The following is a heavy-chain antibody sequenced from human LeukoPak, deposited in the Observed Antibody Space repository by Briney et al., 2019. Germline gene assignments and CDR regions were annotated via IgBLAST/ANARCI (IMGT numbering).Heavy chain of an antibody. CDR2: INHSGST. V-gene: IGHV4-34*01. CDR3: ARGLGIVVVVAATPLWWFDP. D-gene: IGHD2-15*01. Sequence: SETLSLTCAVYGGSFSGYYWSWIRQPPGKGLEWIGEINHSGSTNYNPSLKSRVTISVDTSKNQFPLKLSSVTAADTAVYYCARGLGIVVVVAATPLWWFDPWGQGTLVTVSS. J-gene: IGHJ5*02. CDR1: GGSFSGYY.